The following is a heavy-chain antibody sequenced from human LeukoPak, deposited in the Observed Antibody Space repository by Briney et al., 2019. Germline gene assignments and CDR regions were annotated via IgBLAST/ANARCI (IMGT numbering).Heavy chain of an antibody. CDR2: VFRLQTVRT. V-gene: IGHV4-38-2*02. CDR3: ARVLHAPYLIDS. D-gene: IGHD2-8*01. Sequence: SETLSLTCSVSDSPITSTYYWAWFRQPPGKGLEWIATVFRLQTVRTFNNPSLGSRVTTSLDPSHNQFSLNLTSVTAADTALYFCARVLHAPYLIDSWGQGTLVTVSS. J-gene: IGHJ4*02. CDR1: DSPITSTYY.